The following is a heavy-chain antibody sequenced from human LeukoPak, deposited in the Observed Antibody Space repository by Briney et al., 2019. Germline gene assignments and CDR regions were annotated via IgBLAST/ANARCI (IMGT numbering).Heavy chain of an antibody. CDR2: ISYDGSNK. CDR3: ARSYSYGIDY. V-gene: IGHV3-30*04. Sequence: HPGRSLRLSCAASGFTFSSYAMHWVRQAPGKGLEWVAVISYDGSNKYYADSVKGRFTISRDNSKNTLYLQMNSLRAEDTAVYYCARSYSYGIDYWGQGTLVTVSS. D-gene: IGHD5-18*01. CDR1: GFTFSSYA. J-gene: IGHJ4*02.